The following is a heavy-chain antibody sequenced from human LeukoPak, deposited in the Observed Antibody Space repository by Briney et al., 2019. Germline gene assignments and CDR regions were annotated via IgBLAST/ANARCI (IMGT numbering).Heavy chain of an antibody. Sequence: ASVTVSCKASGYTFTGYYMHWVRQAPGQGLEWMGWINPNSGGTNYAQKFQGRVTMTRDTSISTAYMELSRLRSDDTAVYYCARDLRYYYDSSGYRIRWFDPWGQGTLVTVSS. CDR3: ARDLRYYYDSSGYRIRWFDP. CDR1: GYTFTGYY. D-gene: IGHD3-22*01. V-gene: IGHV1-2*02. J-gene: IGHJ5*02. CDR2: INPNSGGT.